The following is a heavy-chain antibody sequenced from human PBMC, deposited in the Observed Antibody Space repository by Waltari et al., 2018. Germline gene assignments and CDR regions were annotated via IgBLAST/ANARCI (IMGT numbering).Heavy chain of an antibody. Sequence: QLQLQESGPGLVKPSGTLSLTCAVSGVSMTNTDFLSWVRQPPGKGLEWIGQIHRSGRTNYNPSFASRVSMSIDTSNNHFSLMVTSATAADTAVYYCARDRGRGLYLDSWGQGTLVTVSP. J-gene: IGHJ4*02. V-gene: IGHV4-4*02. CDR2: IHRSGRT. CDR3: ARDRGRGLYLDS. D-gene: IGHD2-15*01. CDR1: GVSMTNTDF.